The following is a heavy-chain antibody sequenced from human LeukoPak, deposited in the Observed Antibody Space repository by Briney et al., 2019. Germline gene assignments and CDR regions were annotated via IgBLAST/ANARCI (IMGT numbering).Heavy chain of an antibody. CDR2: INPSGGST. CDR3: ARVIKEGIVGATTLTDY. Sequence: ASVKVSCKASGYTFTSYYMHWVRQAPGQGLEWMGIINPSGGSTSYAQKFQGRVTMTRDTSISTAYMELSRLRSDDTAVYYCARVIKEGIVGATTLTDYWGQGTLVTVSS. CDR1: GYTFTSYY. J-gene: IGHJ4*02. V-gene: IGHV1-46*01. D-gene: IGHD1-26*01.